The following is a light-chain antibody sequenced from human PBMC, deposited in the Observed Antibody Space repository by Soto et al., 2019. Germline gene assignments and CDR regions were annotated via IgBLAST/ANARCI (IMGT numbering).Light chain of an antibody. CDR2: DNN. Sequence: QLVLTQPPSVSGAPGQRVTISCTGSSSNTGADYEVHWYQHLPGSAPKLLIYDNNIRPSGVPDRFSGSKSGTSASLAITGLQAEDEGDYYCQSYDSSLSNLVVFGGGTKLTVL. CDR1: SSNTGADYE. V-gene: IGLV1-40*01. J-gene: IGLJ2*01. CDR3: QSYDSSLSNLVV.